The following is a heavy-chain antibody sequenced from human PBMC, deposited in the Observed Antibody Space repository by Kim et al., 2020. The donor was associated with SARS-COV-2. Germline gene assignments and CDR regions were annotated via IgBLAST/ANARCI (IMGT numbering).Heavy chain of an antibody. J-gene: IGHJ6*03. Sequence: SVKARFTISRDNPKNTLYLQMNSLRAEDTAVYYCARDWARYSGSYYPMDVWGKGTTVTVSS. CDR3: ARDWARYSGSYYPMDV. D-gene: IGHD1-26*01. V-gene: IGHV3-30*07.